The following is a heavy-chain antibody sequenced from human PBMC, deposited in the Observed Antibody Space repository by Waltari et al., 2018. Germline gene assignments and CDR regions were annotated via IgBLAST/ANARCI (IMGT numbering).Heavy chain of an antibody. CDR2: INEDGSEK. CDR1: GFTFSSYW. Sequence: EVQLVESGGGLVQPGGSLSLSCAASGFTFSSYWTSWVRQAPGQGLEWVASINEDGSEKKYVDSVKGRFTISRDNAKNSLYLQMNSLRVEDTAFYFCARGAWGLDYWGQGTLVTVSS. V-gene: IGHV3-7*01. CDR3: ARGAWGLDY. J-gene: IGHJ4*02. D-gene: IGHD7-27*01.